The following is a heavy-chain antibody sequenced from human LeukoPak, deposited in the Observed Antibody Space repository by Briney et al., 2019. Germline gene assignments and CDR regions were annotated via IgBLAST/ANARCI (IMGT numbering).Heavy chain of an antibody. J-gene: IGHJ1*01. V-gene: IGHV3-15*01. CDR3: ARDLNPYGSGSYYLQH. CDR1: GFTFSNAW. Sequence: GGSLRLSCAASGFTFSNAWMSWVRQAPGKGLEWVGRIKSKTDGGTTDYAAPVKGRFTISRDDSKNTLYLQMNSLRAEDTAVYYCARDLNPYGSGSYYLQHWGQGTLVTVSS. D-gene: IGHD3-10*01. CDR2: IKSKTDGGTT.